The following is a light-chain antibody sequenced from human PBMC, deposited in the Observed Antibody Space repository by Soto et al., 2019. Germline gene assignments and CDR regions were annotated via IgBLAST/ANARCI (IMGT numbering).Light chain of an antibody. CDR3: QHYNSYSEA. V-gene: IGKV3-15*01. Sequence: IVLTQSPATLSLSPGERATLSCRASQSVSSNLAWYQQKPGQAPRLLIYGASTRATGIPDRFSGSGSGTEFTLTISSLQPDDFATYYCQHYNSYSEAFGQGTKVDIK. J-gene: IGKJ1*01. CDR1: QSVSSN. CDR2: GAS.